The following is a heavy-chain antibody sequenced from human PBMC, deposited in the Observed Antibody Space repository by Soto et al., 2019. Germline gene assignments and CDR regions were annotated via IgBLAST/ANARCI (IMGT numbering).Heavy chain of an antibody. V-gene: IGHV3-23*01. J-gene: IGHJ3*02. CDR1: GFTFSSYA. CDR2: ISGSGGST. Sequence: GGSLRLSCAASGFTFSSYAMSWVRQAPGKGLEWVSAISGSGGSTYYADSVKGRFTISRDNSKNTLYLQMNSLRAEDTAVYYCAKQWVSSSSDRDAFDIWGQGTMVTVSS. CDR3: AKQWVSSSSDRDAFDI. D-gene: IGHD6-6*01.